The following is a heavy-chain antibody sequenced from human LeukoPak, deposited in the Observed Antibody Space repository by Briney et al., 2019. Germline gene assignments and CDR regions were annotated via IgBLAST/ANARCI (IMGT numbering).Heavy chain of an antibody. J-gene: IGHJ5*02. CDR1: GGSFSDYY. CDR2: INQSGSI. V-gene: IGHV4-34*01. CDR3: ARVDVITFGGVIVQRRKWLDP. D-gene: IGHD3-16*02. Sequence: PSETLSLTCAVYGGSFSDYYWSWIRQPPGEGLEWIGEINQSGSINYNPSLKSRVTISVDKSKNQFSLKLSSVTATDTAVYYCARVDVITFGGVIVQRRKWLDPWGQGTLVTVSS.